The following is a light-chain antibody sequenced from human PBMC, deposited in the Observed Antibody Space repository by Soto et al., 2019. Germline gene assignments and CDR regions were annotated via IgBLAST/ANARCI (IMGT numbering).Light chain of an antibody. CDR2: EVN. CDR1: SSDVGGYDY. J-gene: IGLJ1*01. V-gene: IGLV2-14*01. CDR3: SSSTSSSTLYV. Sequence: QSVLTQPASVSGSPGQSIAISCTGTSSDVGGYDYVSWYQQHAGKAPKLLIYEVNNRPSGVSNRFSGSKSGNTASLTISGLQAEDEADYYCSSSTSSSTLYVFGTGTKLTVL.